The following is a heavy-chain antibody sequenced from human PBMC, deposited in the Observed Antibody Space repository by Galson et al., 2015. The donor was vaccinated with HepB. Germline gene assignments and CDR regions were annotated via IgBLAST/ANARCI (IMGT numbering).Heavy chain of an antibody. CDR1: GGTFSSYA. V-gene: IGHV1-69*13. CDR2: IIPIFGTA. D-gene: IGHD1-7*01. J-gene: IGHJ6*03. Sequence: SVKVSCKASGGTFSSYAISWVRQAPGQGLEWMGGIIPIFGTANYAQKFQGRVTITADESTSTAYMELNSLRSEDTAVYYCASPGDKQLELRGPYYYYYMDVWGKGTTVTVSS. CDR3: ASPGDKQLELRGPYYYYYMDV.